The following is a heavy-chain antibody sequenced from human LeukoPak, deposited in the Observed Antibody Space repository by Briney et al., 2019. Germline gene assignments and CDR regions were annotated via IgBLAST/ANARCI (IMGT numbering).Heavy chain of an antibody. J-gene: IGHJ4*02. D-gene: IGHD6-13*01. CDR2: IGGSGGST. CDR3: AKVETAAAATLRGFDY. Sequence: PGGSLRLFCAASGFTFSSYAMSWVRQAPGKGLEWVSSIGGSGGSTYYADSVKGRFTISRDNSKNTLYPQMNSLRAEDTAVYYCAKVETAAAATLRGFDYWGQGTLVTVSS. CDR1: GFTFSSYA. V-gene: IGHV3-23*01.